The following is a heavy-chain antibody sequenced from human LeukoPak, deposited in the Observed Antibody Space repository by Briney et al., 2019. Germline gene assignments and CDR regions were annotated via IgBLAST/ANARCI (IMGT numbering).Heavy chain of an antibody. V-gene: IGHV3-7*04. D-gene: IGHD6-13*01. CDR3: ARIEAAEDY. Sequence: GGSLRLSCAASGFTFSRYWMSWVRQAPGKGLEWVANINHDGNEKHYVDSVKGRSTMSRDNAKNSLYLQMNGLRAEDTAVYYCARIEAAEDYWGQGTLVTVSS. CDR1: GFTFSRYW. CDR2: INHDGNEK. J-gene: IGHJ4*02.